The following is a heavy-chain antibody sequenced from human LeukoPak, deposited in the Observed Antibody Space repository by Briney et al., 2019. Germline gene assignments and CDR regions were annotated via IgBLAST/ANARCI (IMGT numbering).Heavy chain of an antibody. CDR3: ASYCSTTSCYAVDY. CDR2: ISSSGSTT. Sequence: GGSLRLSCAASAFTFSSYSMNWVRQAPGKGLEWVSYISSSGSTTYYPDSVKGRFTISRDNAKNSLYLQMNSLRAEDTAVYYCASYCSTTSCYAVDYWGQGTLVTVSS. J-gene: IGHJ4*02. V-gene: IGHV3-48*01. D-gene: IGHD2-2*01. CDR1: AFTFSSYS.